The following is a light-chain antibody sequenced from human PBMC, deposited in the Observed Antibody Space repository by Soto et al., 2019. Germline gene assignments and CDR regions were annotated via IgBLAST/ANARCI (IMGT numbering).Light chain of an antibody. Sequence: QAVVTQPASVSGSPGQSITISCTGTSSDVGGYKYVSWYQHHPGKAPKLMIYEVTYRPSGVSNRFSGSKSGNTASLTISGLQAEDEADYYCTSYTSSSTLLYVFGTGTKVTVL. V-gene: IGLV2-14*01. CDR2: EVT. CDR1: SSDVGGYKY. CDR3: TSYTSSSTLLYV. J-gene: IGLJ1*01.